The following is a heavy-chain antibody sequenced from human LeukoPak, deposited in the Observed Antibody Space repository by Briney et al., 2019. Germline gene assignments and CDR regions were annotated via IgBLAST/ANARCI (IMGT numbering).Heavy chain of an antibody. V-gene: IGHV3-43*01. J-gene: IGHJ6*03. CDR3: AKDSSTGDYYMDV. D-gene: IGHD2-2*01. Sequence: GSLRLSCAASGFTFDDHTMHWVRQAPGKGLEWVSLISWDGGSKYYADSVKGRFTISRDNSKNSLYLQMNSLRTEDTALYYCAKDSSTGDYYMDVWGKGTTVTVSS. CDR1: GFTFDDHT. CDR2: ISWDGGSK.